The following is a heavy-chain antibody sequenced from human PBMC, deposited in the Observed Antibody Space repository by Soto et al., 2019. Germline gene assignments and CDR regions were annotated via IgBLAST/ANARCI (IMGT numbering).Heavy chain of an antibody. CDR2: ISSSSSTI. CDR1: GFTFSSYS. D-gene: IGHD2-2*01. V-gene: IGHV3-48*02. J-gene: IGHJ6*02. Sequence: GGSLRLSCAASGFTFSSYSMNWVRQAPGKGLEWVSYISSSSSTIYYADSVKGRFTISRDNAKNSLYLQMNSLRDEDTAVYYCAREGFYCSRTSCLRGYYYGMDVWGQGTTVT. CDR3: AREGFYCSRTSCLRGYYYGMDV.